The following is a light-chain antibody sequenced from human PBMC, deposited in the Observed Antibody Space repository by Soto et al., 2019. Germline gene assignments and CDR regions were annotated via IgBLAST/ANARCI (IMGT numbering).Light chain of an antibody. CDR3: CSYGSGSTPYV. J-gene: IGLJ1*01. Sequence: QSALTQPASLSGSPGQSITISCTGTSSDVGGYNSVSWYQQHPGKAPKVIIFDVSSRPSGVSSRFSGSKSGNTASLTISGLQAEDEADYYCCSYGSGSTPYVFGAGTKVTVL. V-gene: IGLV2-14*03. CDR2: DVS. CDR1: SSDVGGYNS.